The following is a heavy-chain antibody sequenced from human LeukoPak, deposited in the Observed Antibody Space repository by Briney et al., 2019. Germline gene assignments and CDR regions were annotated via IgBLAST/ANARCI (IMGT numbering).Heavy chain of an antibody. Sequence: GALRLSCAASGFTFEDDGMAWFRQVPGKGLEWLSGISWTGGSAGYADSWKGRFTFSRNNTKNFLYLHINSLRADDTALYYCERDPNVRGFFDSWGQGNLVTVSS. CDR3: ERDPNVRGFFDS. CDR1: GFTFEDDG. D-gene: IGHD3-10*01. J-gene: IGHJ4*02. V-gene: IGHV3-20*04. CDR2: ISWTGGSA.